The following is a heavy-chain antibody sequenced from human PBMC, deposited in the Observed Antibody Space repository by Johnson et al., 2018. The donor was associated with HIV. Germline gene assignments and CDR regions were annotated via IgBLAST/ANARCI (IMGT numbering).Heavy chain of an antibody. CDR2: IYSGGST. CDR3: ARERDDSSGYYYHDAFDI. J-gene: IGHJ3*02. CDR1: GFTVSSNY. D-gene: IGHD3-22*01. Sequence: VQLVESGGGLIQPGGSLRLSCAASGFTVSSNYMSWVRQAPGKGLEWVSVIYSGGSTYYADSVKGRFTISTDNSKNTLYLQMNSLRAEDTAVYYCARERDDSSGYYYHDAFDIWGQGTMVTVSS. V-gene: IGHV3-53*01.